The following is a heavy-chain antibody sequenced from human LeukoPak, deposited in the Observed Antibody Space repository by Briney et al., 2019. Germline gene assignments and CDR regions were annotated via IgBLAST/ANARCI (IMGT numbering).Heavy chain of an antibody. J-gene: IGHJ5*02. CDR1: GFTFSSYG. CDR3: AKDVHYGSGSYLDP. D-gene: IGHD3-10*01. V-gene: IGHV3-30*18. Sequence: GGSLRLSCAASGFTFSSYGMHWLRQAPGKGLEWVAVISYDGSNKYYADSVKGRFTISRDNSKNTLYLQMNSLRAEDTAVYYCAKDVHYGSGSYLDPWGQGTLVTVSS. CDR2: ISYDGSNK.